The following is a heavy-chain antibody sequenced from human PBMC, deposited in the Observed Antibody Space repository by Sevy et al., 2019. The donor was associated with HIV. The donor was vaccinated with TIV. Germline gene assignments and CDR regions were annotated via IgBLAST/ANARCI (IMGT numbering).Heavy chain of an antibody. Sequence: GGSLRLSCAASGFTFSSYEMNWVRQAPGKGLEWVSYISSSGSTIYYAHSVKGRFTISRDNAKNSLYLQMNSLRAEDTAVYYCARDRIVVVPAAMGHYYYYYGMDVWGQGTTVTVSS. CDR1: GFTFSSYE. CDR2: ISSSGSTI. CDR3: ARDRIVVVPAAMGHYYYYYGMDV. D-gene: IGHD2-2*01. J-gene: IGHJ6*02. V-gene: IGHV3-48*03.